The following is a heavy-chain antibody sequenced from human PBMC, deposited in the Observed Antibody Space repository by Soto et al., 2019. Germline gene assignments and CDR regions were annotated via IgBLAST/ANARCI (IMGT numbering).Heavy chain of an antibody. CDR2: IKSKTDGGTT. CDR1: GFTFSNAW. D-gene: IGHD3-10*01. V-gene: IGHV3-15*07. Sequence: PGGSLRLSCAASGFTFSNAWMNWVRQAPGKGLEWVGRIKSKTDGGTTDYAAPVKGRFTISRDDSKNTLYLQMNSLKTEDTAVNYCTTPGDITMVRGVIGGARLWGSDYYGMDVWGQGTTVTVSS. J-gene: IGHJ6*02. CDR3: TTPGDITMVRGVIGGARLWGSDYYGMDV.